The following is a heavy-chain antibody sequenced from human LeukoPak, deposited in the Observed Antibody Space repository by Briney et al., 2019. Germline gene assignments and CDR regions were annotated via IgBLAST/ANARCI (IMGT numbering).Heavy chain of an antibody. CDR2: INPSGGST. Sequence: ASVKVSCKASGYTFTSYDINWVRQATGQGLEWMGIINPSGGSTSYAQKFQGRVTMTRDTSTSTVYMELSSLRSEDTAVYYCVSYLFDYYDSSGPQSDCWGQGTLVTVSS. CDR3: VSYLFDYYDSSGPQSDC. D-gene: IGHD3-22*01. J-gene: IGHJ4*02. V-gene: IGHV1-46*03. CDR1: GYTFTSYD.